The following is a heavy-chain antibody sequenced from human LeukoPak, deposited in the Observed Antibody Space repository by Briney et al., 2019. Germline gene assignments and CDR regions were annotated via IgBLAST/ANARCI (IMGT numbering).Heavy chain of an antibody. CDR2: INHSGRT. D-gene: IGHD3-22*01. CDR1: GGSFSDYY. V-gene: IGHV4-34*01. J-gene: IGHJ4*01. Sequence: SETLSLTCAVYGGSFSDYYWNWIRQPPGKGLEWIGEINHSGRTNYNPSLKSRVTMSVDTFKNQFSLTLSSVTAADTAVYYCARVQDFETRGYYLGYWGHGTLVTVSS. CDR3: ARVQDFETRGYYLGY.